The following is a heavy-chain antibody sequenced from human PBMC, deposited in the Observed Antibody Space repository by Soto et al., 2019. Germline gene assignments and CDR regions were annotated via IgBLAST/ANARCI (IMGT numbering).Heavy chain of an antibody. J-gene: IGHJ4*02. Sequence: QITLKESGPTLVKPTQTLTLTCTFSGFSFSTGRVGVGWIRQPPGKALEWLALIYWDDDKRYSPSLESRLTITKDTSTNPVVLTMTNMGPVDTATYYCAHRRVISISAYFDFWGQGTLVTVSS. CDR2: IYWDDDK. CDR1: GFSFSTGRVG. V-gene: IGHV2-5*02. D-gene: IGHD3-16*02. CDR3: AHRRVISISAYFDF.